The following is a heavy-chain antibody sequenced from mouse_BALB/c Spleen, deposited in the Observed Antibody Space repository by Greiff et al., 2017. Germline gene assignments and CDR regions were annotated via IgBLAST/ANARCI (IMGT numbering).Heavy chain of an antibody. V-gene: IGHV2-9*02. CDR3: ARAYYYGSNYFDY. J-gene: IGHJ2*01. Sequence: VKLVESGPGLVAPSQSLSITCTVSGFSLTSYGVHWVRQPPGKGLEWLGVIWDGGSTNYNSALMSRLSISKDNSKSQVFLKMNSLQTDDTAMYYCARAYYYGSNYFDYWGQGTTLTVSS. CDR2: IWDGGST. D-gene: IGHD1-1*01. CDR1: GFSLTSYG.